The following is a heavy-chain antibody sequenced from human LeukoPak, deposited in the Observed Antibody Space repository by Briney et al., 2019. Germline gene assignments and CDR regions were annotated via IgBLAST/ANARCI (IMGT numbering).Heavy chain of an antibody. CDR3: ARDATVASSPNWFDP. V-gene: IGHV3-48*01. CDR1: GFRFSSYS. Sequence: GGSLRLSCAASGFRFSSYSMHWVRQAPGKGLDWVSSITRGSSTRYYADSVKGRFTISRDDGKTSLYLHMNSLRVDDTAVYFCARDATVASSPNWFDPWGQGTLVTASS. CDR2: ITRGSSTR. D-gene: IGHD6-19*01. J-gene: IGHJ5*02.